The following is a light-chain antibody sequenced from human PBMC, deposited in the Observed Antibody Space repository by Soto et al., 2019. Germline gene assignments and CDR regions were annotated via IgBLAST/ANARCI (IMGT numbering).Light chain of an antibody. CDR2: NNN. CDR1: SSNIGSNT. J-gene: IGLJ1*01. Sequence: QSVLTQPPSASGTPGQRVTIPCSGSSSNIGSNTVNWYQQLPGTAPKLLIYNNNQPPSGVLDRFSGSKSGTSASLAISGLQSEDEADYYCAAWDDSLNGLVFGTGTKLTVL. CDR3: AAWDDSLNGLV. V-gene: IGLV1-44*01.